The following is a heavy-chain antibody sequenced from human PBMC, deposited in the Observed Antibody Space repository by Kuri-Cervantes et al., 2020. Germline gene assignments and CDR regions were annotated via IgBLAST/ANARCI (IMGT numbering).Heavy chain of an antibody. CDR1: GFTFSSYA. CDR3: AKGPGGSSSGWYVGID. D-gene: IGHD6-19*01. V-gene: IGHV3-30-3*01. Sequence: GESLKISCAASGFTFSSYAMHWVRQAPGKGLEWVAVISYDGGNKYYADSVKGRFTISRDNSKNTLYLQMNSLRAEDTAVYYCAKGPGGSSSGWYVGIDWGQGTLVTVSS. J-gene: IGHJ4*02. CDR2: ISYDGGNK.